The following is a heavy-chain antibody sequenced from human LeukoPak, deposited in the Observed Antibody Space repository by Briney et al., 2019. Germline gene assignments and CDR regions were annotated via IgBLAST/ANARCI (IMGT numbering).Heavy chain of an antibody. V-gene: IGHV3-30-3*01. J-gene: IGHJ6*02. CDR3: ARGLGERIVVVTALYYYYGMDV. Sequence: TGGSLRLSCAASGFTFSSYAMHWVRQAPGKGLEWVAVISYDGSNKYYADSVKGRFTISRDNSKNTLYLQMNSLRAEDTAVYYCARGLGERIVVVTALYYYYGMDVWGQGTTVTVSS. CDR2: ISYDGSNK. CDR1: GFTFSSYA. D-gene: IGHD2-21*02.